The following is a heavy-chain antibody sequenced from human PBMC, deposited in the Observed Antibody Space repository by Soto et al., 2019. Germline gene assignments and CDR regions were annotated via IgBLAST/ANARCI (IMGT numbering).Heavy chain of an antibody. J-gene: IGHJ4*02. D-gene: IGHD2-21*01. V-gene: IGHV1-18*01. CDR2: ISAYNGNT. Sequence: QVQLLQAGAEVKKPGASVKVACKASGYTFTSSGLSLVRQAPVQGLEGMGWISAYNGNTNYAQKLHGRVTMTTDTATSTAYMELRRLRSDATDVYYYARVGLMAVAGWGLDYWGQGTLVTVSS. CDR1: GYTFTSSG. CDR3: ARVGLMAVAGWGLDY.